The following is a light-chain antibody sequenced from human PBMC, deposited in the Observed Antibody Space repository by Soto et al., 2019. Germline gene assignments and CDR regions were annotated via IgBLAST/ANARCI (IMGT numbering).Light chain of an antibody. J-gene: IGKJ1*01. V-gene: IGKV3-20*01. Sequence: EIVLTQSPGTLSLSPGERATFSCRAGQSVSSYLAWYQQKPGQAPRLLIYGASSRATGIPERFSGSGSGTDFTLTISRLEPEDFAVYYCQQYGSSPPTFGQGTKVDIK. CDR3: QQYGSSPPT. CDR2: GAS. CDR1: QSVSSY.